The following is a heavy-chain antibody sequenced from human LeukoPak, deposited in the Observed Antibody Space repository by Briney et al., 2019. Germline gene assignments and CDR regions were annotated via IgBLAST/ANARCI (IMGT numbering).Heavy chain of an antibody. V-gene: IGHV3-21*01. CDR1: GFTFSSYS. Sequence: GGSLRLSCAASGFTFSSYSMNWVRQAPGKVLEWVSSISSSSSYIYYADSVKGRFTISRDNAKNSLYLQMNSLRAEDTAVYYCARDLSCSSTSCPLDYWGQGTLVTVSS. J-gene: IGHJ4*02. CDR3: ARDLSCSSTSCPLDY. D-gene: IGHD2-2*01. CDR2: ISSSSSYI.